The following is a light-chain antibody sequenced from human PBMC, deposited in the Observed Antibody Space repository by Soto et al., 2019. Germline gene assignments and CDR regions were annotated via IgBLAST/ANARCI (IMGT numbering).Light chain of an antibody. J-gene: IGKJ5*01. V-gene: IGKV3-20*01. CDR1: RSVTNNY. CDR2: DTS. Sequence: EIVLTQSPGTLSLSPGERATLSCRASRSVTNNYLAWYQQKRGQAPRLLIYDTSSRATGIPDRFSGTGSATDFTLTISRLEPEDVAVYYCQQYYSTPITFGQGTRLEIK. CDR3: QQYYSTPIT.